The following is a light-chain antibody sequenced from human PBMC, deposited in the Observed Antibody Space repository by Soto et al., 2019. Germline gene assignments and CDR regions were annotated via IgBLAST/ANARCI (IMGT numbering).Light chain of an antibody. CDR3: HQYGDSPFT. Sequence: EIVLTQSPGTLSLSPGERATLSCRASQSVNSNYLAWYQQKPGQAPSLLIYAAATRATGIPDRFSARGSGTDFTLTISRLEPADFAVYYCHQYGDSPFTFGQGTKLEIK. J-gene: IGKJ2*01. V-gene: IGKV3-20*01. CDR1: QSVNSNY. CDR2: AAA.